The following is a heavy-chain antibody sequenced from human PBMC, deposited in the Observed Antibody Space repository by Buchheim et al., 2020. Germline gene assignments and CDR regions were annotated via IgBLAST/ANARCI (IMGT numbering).Heavy chain of an antibody. J-gene: IGHJ4*02. V-gene: IGHV4-4*02. CDR3: ARYQKQIYDSSGYPIWAFDY. Sequence: QVQLQESGPGLVKPSGTLSLTCAVSGGSISSSNWWSWVRQPPGKGLVWIGEIYHSGSTNYHPSLKSRVTISVGKSKNQFSTKLSSMTAADTAVYYCARYQKQIYDSSGYPIWAFDYWGQGTL. CDR1: GGSISSSNW. D-gene: IGHD3-22*01. CDR2: IYHSGST.